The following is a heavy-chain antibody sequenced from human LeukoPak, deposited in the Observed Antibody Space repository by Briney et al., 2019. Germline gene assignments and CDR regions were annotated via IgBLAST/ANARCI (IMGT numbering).Heavy chain of an antibody. J-gene: IGHJ4*02. Sequence: GGSLTLSCAASGFTFSSYAMHWVRQAPGEGLEYFSVISRSGGSTYYANSVNGRFTISRDNSKNTLYLQMNSLRAEDTAVYYCARRAGAYSHPYDYWGQGTLVTVSS. CDR1: GFTFSSYA. D-gene: IGHD4/OR15-4a*01. CDR3: ARRAGAYSHPYDY. V-gene: IGHV3-64*01. CDR2: ISRSGGST.